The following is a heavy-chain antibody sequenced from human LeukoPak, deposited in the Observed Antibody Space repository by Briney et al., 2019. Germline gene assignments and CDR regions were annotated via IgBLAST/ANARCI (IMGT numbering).Heavy chain of an antibody. Sequence: SETLSLTCTVSGGAISSSGYYWGWIRQSPGKGLEWIGTFYYSGSTYYSASLKSRVAISVDTSKNQFSLQVSSVTAADSAVYYCAREDWNYYYNYMDVWGKGTTVTVS. J-gene: IGHJ6*03. D-gene: IGHD3/OR15-3a*01. CDR3: AREDWNYYYNYMDV. V-gene: IGHV4-39*01. CDR2: FYYSGST. CDR1: GGAISSSGYY.